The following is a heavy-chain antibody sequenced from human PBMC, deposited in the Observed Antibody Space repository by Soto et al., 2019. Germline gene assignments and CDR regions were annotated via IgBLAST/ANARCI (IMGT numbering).Heavy chain of an antibody. CDR2: IKSKTDGGKT. V-gene: IGHV3-15*01. CDR3: TRTGGPNYYDSSGYYSYYFDY. J-gene: IGHJ4*02. Sequence: GGSLRLSCAASGFTFSNAWMSWVRQAPGKGLEWVGRIKSKTDGGKTDYAAPVQGRFTISRDDSKNTLYLQMNSLKTEDTAVYYCTRTGGPNYYDSSGYYSYYFDYWGQGTLVTVSS. D-gene: IGHD3-22*01. CDR1: GFTFSNAW.